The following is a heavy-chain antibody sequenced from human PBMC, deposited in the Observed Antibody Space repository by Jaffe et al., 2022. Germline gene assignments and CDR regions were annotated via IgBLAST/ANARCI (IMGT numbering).Heavy chain of an antibody. J-gene: IGHJ4*02. Sequence: QVQLQESGPGLVKPSETLSLTCTVSGGSISSYYWSWIRQPPGKGLEWIGYIYYSGSTNYNPSLKSRVTISVDTSKNQFSLKLSSVTAADTAVYYCATETYCGGDCYSGDVGYFDYWGQGTLVTVSS. CDR1: GGSISSYY. V-gene: IGHV4-59*01. D-gene: IGHD2-21*01. CDR3: ATETYCGGDCYSGDVGYFDY. CDR2: IYYSGST.